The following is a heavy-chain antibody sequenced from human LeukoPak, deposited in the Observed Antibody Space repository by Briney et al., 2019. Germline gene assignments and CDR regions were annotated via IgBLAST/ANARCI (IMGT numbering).Heavy chain of an antibody. CDR2: INHSGST. V-gene: IGHV4-34*01. Sequence: SETLSLTCSVYGGSFSGFYWNWIRQPPGKGLEWIGEINHSGSTDYNPSLKSRVTISVDTSKNQFSLKLSSVTAADTAVYYCARGRSSSSLHVEFDYWGQGTLVTVSS. D-gene: IGHD6-6*01. CDR1: GGSFSGFY. J-gene: IGHJ4*02. CDR3: ARGRSSSSLHVEFDY.